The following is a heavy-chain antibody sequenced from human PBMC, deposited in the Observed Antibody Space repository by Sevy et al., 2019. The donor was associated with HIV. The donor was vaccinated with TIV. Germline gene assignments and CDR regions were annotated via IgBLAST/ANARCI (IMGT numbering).Heavy chain of an antibody. CDR3: VREVGQLMRIDY. CDR2: SYHDGRT. D-gene: IGHD6-6*01. V-gene: IGHV4-4*02. Sequence: SETLSLTCAVSGDSISSDSWWTWVRQSPEKGLEWIGESYHDGRTNYNASLWGRATISVDMSKNQFSLDLTSVTAADTAVYYCVREVGQLMRIDYWGQGTLVTVSS. J-gene: IGHJ4*02. CDR1: GDSISSDSW.